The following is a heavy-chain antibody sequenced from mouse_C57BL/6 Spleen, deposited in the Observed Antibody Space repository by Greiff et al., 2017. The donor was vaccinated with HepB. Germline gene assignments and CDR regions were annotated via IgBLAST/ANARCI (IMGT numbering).Heavy chain of an antibody. V-gene: IGHV1-82*01. Sequence: QVQLQQSGPELVKPGASVKISCKASGYAFSSSWMNWVKQRPGKGLVWIGRIYPGDGDTNYNGKFKGKATLTADKSSSTAYMQLSSLTSEDSAVYFCARGTGVDYFDYWGQGTTLTVSS. J-gene: IGHJ2*01. CDR1: GYAFSSSW. CDR3: ARGTGVDYFDY. CDR2: IYPGDGDT. D-gene: IGHD1-1*01.